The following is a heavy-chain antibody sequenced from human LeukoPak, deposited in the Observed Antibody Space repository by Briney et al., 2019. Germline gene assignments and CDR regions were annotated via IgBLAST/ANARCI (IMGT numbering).Heavy chain of an antibody. Sequence: PGGSLRLSCAASGFTFIRFPMTWVRQAPGKGLGWISLISGSGNTIYYADSVKGRFAISRDNAKNSLYLQMSSLRVEDTAVYYCAKEWSVDYGLRYWGQGTLVTVSS. CDR1: GFTFIRFP. V-gene: IGHV3-48*04. D-gene: IGHD4-17*01. CDR2: ISGSGNTI. J-gene: IGHJ4*02. CDR3: AKEWSVDYGLRY.